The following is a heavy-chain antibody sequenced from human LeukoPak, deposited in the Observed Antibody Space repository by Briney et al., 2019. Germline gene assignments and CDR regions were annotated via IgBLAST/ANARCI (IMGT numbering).Heavy chain of an antibody. CDR1: GYMFDIYA. Sequence: ASVKVSCKASGYMFDIYALIWVRQAPGHGLELMGWINTNTGNPTYVQGFTGRFGFSLGTSVSTAYLQISSLKAEDTAVYYCARSIGAAGYMDVWGKGTTVTVSS. J-gene: IGHJ6*03. D-gene: IGHD6-13*01. CDR3: ARSIGAAGYMDV. V-gene: IGHV7-4-1*02. CDR2: INTNTGNP.